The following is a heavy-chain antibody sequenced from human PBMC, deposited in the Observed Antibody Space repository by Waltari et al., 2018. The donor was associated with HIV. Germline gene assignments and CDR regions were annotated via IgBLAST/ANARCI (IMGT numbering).Heavy chain of an antibody. D-gene: IGHD1-1*01. CDR3: ARHCLQKGWLPQLKYYYGMDV. Sequence: QQQLQESGPGLVKPSETLSLTCPVPGGSISIRRYHWAWLRQSPGKGLEWIGSLFHSVSTYYSPSLRSRATISGDMSANRFSLKLTSVTATDTAVYFCARHCLQKGWLPQLKYYYGMDVWGQGTTVIVSS. V-gene: IGHV4-39*01. J-gene: IGHJ6*02. CDR2: LFHSVST. CDR1: GGSISIRRYH.